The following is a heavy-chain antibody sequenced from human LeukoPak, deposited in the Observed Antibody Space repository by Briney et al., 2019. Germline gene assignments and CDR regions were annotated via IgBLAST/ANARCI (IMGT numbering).Heavy chain of an antibody. V-gene: IGHV3-9*01. Sequence: PGRSLRLSCAASGFTFDDYGMRWVRHAPGKGLEWVSGISWNSGSIVYADSVKGRFPISRHNAKNSLHLQMNSLRTEDTALYYCAKDFVSDSWGSIDYWGQGTLVTVSS. CDR3: AKDFVSDSWGSIDY. CDR2: ISWNSGSI. J-gene: IGHJ4*02. D-gene: IGHD6-13*01. CDR1: GFTFDDYG.